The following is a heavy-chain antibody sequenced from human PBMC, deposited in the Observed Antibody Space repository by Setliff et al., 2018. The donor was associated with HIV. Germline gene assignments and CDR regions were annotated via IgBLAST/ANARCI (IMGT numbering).Heavy chain of an antibody. CDR2: FWANGNDK. V-gene: IGHV3-33*01. CDR1: GFTFRSHG. D-gene: IGHD2-15*01. Sequence: GRSMRLSCEASGFTFRSHGMHWLRQAPGKGLEWVAVFWANGNDKYYADSVKGRFTISRDNSQNTVYLQMDSLRADDTAVYYCARDDDTTSRYSRFEHWGQGTPVTVSS. J-gene: IGHJ5*02. CDR3: ARDDDTTSRYSRFEH.